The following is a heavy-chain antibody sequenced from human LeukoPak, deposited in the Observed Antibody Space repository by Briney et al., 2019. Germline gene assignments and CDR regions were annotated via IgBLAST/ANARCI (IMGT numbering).Heavy chain of an antibody. V-gene: IGHV4-59*01. CDR3: ATAIFGVEFDY. CDR1: GGSISSYY. CDR2: IYYSGST. Sequence: SKTLSLTCTVSGGSISSYYWSWIRQPPGKGLEWIGYIYYSGSTNYNPSLKSRVTISVDTSKNQFSLKLSSVTAADTAVYYCATAIFGVEFDYWGQGTLVTVSS. D-gene: IGHD3-3*01. J-gene: IGHJ4*02.